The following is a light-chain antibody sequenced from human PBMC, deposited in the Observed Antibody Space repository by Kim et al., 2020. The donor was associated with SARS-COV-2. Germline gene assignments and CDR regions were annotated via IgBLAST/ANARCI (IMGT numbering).Light chain of an antibody. CDR1: QTVLYNSNNKNY. Sequence: RAHLNGKSSQTVLYNSNNKNYLAWYQQKPGQAPKLLIYWASIRESGVSDRFSGSGSETDFTLTISSLQAEDVAVYYCQQYCSTPPSFGQGTKLEI. CDR3: QQYCSTPPS. V-gene: IGKV4-1*01. CDR2: WAS. J-gene: IGKJ2*03.